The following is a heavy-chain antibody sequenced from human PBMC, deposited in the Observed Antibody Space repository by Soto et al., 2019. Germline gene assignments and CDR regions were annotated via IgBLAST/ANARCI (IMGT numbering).Heavy chain of an antibody. Sequence: PGGSLRLSCACSGFTFGSYWMHWVRQTPGKGLVWVSRIDIAGSTTTYADSVKGRFTISRDNAKNTLYLQMNSLRAEDTAVYYCARDQTVAGPTTFDYCGQGTLVTVSS. CDR3: ARDQTVAGPTTFDY. V-gene: IGHV3-74*01. D-gene: IGHD6-19*01. J-gene: IGHJ4*02. CDR2: IDIAGSTT. CDR1: GFTFGSYW.